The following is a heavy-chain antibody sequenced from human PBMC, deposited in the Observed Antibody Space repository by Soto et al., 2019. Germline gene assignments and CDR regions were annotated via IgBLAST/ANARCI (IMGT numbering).Heavy chain of an antibody. CDR3: ARSGDNYNVLDY. Sequence: KPGGSLRLSCVGSGFTFSDYYMSWVRQAPGKGLEWLSYSSNSGTYTKYAGSVKGRFSISRDNAKNPLHLQINSLRGEDTAVYYCARSGDNYNVLDYWGQGTPVTVSS. D-gene: IGHD3-10*02. CDR1: GFTFSDYY. J-gene: IGHJ4*02. CDR2: SSNSGTYT. V-gene: IGHV3-11*06.